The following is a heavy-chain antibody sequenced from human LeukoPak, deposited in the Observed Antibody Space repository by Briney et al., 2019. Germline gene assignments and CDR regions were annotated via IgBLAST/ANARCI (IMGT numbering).Heavy chain of an antibody. D-gene: IGHD2-15*01. CDR3: ASGPYCSGGSCYGRDFDY. CDR2: MNPNSGNT. J-gene: IGHJ4*02. V-gene: IGHV1-8*01. CDR1: GYTFTSYD. Sequence: ASVKVSCKASGYTFTSYDINWERQATGHGIEWKGCMNPNSGNTGYAQKFQGRVTMTRNTSISTAYMELSSLRSEDTAVYYCASGPYCSGGSCYGRDFDYWGQGTLVTVSS.